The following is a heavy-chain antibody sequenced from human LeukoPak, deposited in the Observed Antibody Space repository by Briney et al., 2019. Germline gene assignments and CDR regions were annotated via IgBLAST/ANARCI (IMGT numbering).Heavy chain of an antibody. CDR3: AKDHYYGSGSYYNPPFDY. CDR1: GGSISSGDYS. V-gene: IGHV4-30-2*01. CDR2: IFHSGST. Sequence: PSQTLSLTCSVSGGSISSGDYSWNWIRQPPGKGLEWIGYIFHSGSTYYNPSLKSRVTISVDRSKNQFSLQLNSVTPEDTAVYYCAKDHYYGSGSYYNPPFDYWGQGTLVTVSS. D-gene: IGHD3-10*01. J-gene: IGHJ4*02.